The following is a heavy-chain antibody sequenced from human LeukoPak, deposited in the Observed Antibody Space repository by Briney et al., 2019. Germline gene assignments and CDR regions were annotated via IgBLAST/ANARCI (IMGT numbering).Heavy chain of an antibody. J-gene: IGHJ4*02. V-gene: IGHV4-39*07. CDR2: IYYSGST. CDR3: ARIEARLGYYFDY. CDR1: GGSISSSSYY. D-gene: IGHD6-6*01. Sequence: NPSETLSLTCTVSGGSISSSSYYWGWIRQPPGKGLEWIGSIYYSGSTYYNPSLKSRVTISVDTSKNQFSLKLSSVTAADTAVYYCARIEARLGYYFDYWGQGTLVTVSS.